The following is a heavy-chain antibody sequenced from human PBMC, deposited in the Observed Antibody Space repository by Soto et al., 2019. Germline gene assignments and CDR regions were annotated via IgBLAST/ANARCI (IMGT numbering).Heavy chain of an antibody. V-gene: IGHV3-23*01. D-gene: IGHD6-13*01. Sequence: GGSLILSSAASGFTFTSYAMNWVRQSPGKGLEWVSVISGSGDNTKYADSVKGRFTISRDNSKNTLYLQMNSLRAEDTAVYYCAKGPRQQVVLNWFDPWGQGTLVTVSS. CDR3: AKGPRQQVVLNWFDP. CDR2: ISGSGDNT. CDR1: GFTFTSYA. J-gene: IGHJ5*02.